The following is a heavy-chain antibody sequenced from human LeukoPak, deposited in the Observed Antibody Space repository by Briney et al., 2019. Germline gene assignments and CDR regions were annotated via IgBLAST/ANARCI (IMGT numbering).Heavy chain of an antibody. CDR3: STGIYSTSY. V-gene: IGHV3-7*01. CDR2: INVDGSQQ. CDR1: GFTFTRFW. Sequence: GGSLRLSCATSGFTFTRFWMSWIRQSPGKGLEWVAHINVDGSQQYYLDSVEDRFTISRDNAKTSIYLQMNNLRAEDTAICYCSTGIYSTSYWGQGIPVTVSS. D-gene: IGHD6-13*01. J-gene: IGHJ4*02.